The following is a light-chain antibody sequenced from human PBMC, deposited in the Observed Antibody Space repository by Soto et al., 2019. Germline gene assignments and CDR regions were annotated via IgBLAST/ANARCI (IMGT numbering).Light chain of an antibody. Sequence: QSVLTQPASVSGSPGQSITISCTGTSSDVGRYNYVSWYQQHPGKAPKLIIIDVSYRPSGVSNRFSGSKSANTASLTIFGLLAEDEADYYCTSYTGSSARYVFGTGTKFTVL. CDR3: TSYTGSSARYV. J-gene: IGLJ1*01. V-gene: IGLV2-14*03. CDR2: DVS. CDR1: SSDVGRYNY.